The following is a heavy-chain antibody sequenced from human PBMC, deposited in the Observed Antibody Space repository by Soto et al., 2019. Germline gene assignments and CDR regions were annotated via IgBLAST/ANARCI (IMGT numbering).Heavy chain of an antibody. Sequence: QVHLVESWGGVVQPGRSLRLSCAASGFTFSTYAMHWVRQAPGKGLEWVAVSSYDEGKKYYAESVKGRFTISRDNSKNTLYLQMNSLRDEDTVVYYGARVNGLYYYALDVWGQGTTVTVSS. D-gene: IGHD2-8*01. J-gene: IGHJ6*02. CDR1: GFTFSTYA. CDR3: ARVNGLYYYALDV. V-gene: IGHV3-30-3*01. CDR2: SSYDEGKK.